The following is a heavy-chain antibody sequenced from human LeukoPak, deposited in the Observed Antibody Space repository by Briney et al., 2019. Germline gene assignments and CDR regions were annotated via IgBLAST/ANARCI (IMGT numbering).Heavy chain of an antibody. CDR1: GYTYTSYG. Sequence: ASVKVSCKASGYTYTSYGISWVRQAPGQGLEWMGWISAYNGNTNYAQKLQGRVTMTTDTSTSTAYMELRSLRSDDTAVYYCARFRGVRGVKVVYGMDVWGQGTTVTVSS. J-gene: IGHJ6*02. CDR3: ARFRGVRGVKVVYGMDV. V-gene: IGHV1-18*01. CDR2: ISAYNGNT. D-gene: IGHD3-10*01.